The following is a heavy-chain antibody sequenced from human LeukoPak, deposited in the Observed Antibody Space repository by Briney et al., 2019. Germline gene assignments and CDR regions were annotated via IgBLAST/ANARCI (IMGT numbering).Heavy chain of an antibody. CDR3: ARVLQTYCSSTSCYTFDY. CDR2: IYHSGST. D-gene: IGHD2-2*01. Sequence: PSETLSLTCTVSGGSISSGGYYWSWIRQPPGKGLEWIGYIYHSGSTYYNPSLKSRVTISVDRSKNQFSLKLSSVTAADTAVYYCARVLQTYCSSTSCYTFDYWGQGTLVTVSS. J-gene: IGHJ4*02. V-gene: IGHV4-30-2*01. CDR1: GGSISSGGYY.